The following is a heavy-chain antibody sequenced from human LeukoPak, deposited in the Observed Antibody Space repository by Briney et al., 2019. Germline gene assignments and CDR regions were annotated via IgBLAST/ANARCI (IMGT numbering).Heavy chain of an antibody. CDR1: GFTFGSYD. CDR2: IWYDGSNK. V-gene: IGHV3-33*01. CDR3: ARHKDWTFDY. D-gene: IGHD3/OR15-3a*01. Sequence: GGSLRLSCAASGFTFGSYDMHWVRQAPGKGLEWVAVIWYDGSNKYYADSVKGRFTISRDISKNTLYLQMNSLRAEDTAVYYCARHKDWTFDYWGQGTLVTVSS. J-gene: IGHJ4*02.